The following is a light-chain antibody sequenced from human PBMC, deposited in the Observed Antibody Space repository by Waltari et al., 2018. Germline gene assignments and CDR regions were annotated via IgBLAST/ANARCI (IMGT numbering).Light chain of an antibody. Sequence: QSALTQPASVSGSPGQSITISCTGTSSAVGRYNYVSWYQQHPGKAPKLMIYDVSNRPSGVSNRFSGSKSGNTASLTISGLQAEDEADYYCSSYTSSSTRVFGTGTKVTVL. CDR2: DVS. CDR1: SSAVGRYNY. CDR3: SSYTSSSTRV. V-gene: IGLV2-14*03. J-gene: IGLJ1*01.